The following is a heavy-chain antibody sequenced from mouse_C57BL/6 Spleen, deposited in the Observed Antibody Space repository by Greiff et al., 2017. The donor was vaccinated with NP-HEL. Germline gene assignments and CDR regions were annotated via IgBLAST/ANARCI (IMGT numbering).Heavy chain of an antibody. CDR1: GYTFTSYG. J-gene: IGHJ2*01. CDR3: ASGDWDDFDY. D-gene: IGHD4-1*01. CDR2: IYPRSGNT. V-gene: IGHV1-81*01. Sequence: QVQLQQSGAELARPGASVKLSCKASGYTFTSYGISWVKQRTGQGLEWIGEIYPRSGNTYYNEKFKGKATLTADKSSSTAYMELRSLTSEDSAVYFCASGDWDDFDYWGQGTTLTVSS.